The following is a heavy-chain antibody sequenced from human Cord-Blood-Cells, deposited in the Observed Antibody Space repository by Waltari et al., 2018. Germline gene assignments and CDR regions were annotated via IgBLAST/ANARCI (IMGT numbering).Heavy chain of an antibody. CDR1: GGTFSSYA. CDR2: IVPILGTA. Sequence: QVQLVQSGAEVKKPGSSVKVSCKASGGTFSSYAISWVRQAPGQGLEWMGGIVPILGTANYAQNFQGRVTITADESTSTAYMELSSLRSEDTAVYYCARDRLGYCSSTSCYYFDYWGQGTLVTVSS. D-gene: IGHD2-2*01. J-gene: IGHJ4*02. CDR3: ARDRLGYCSSTSCYYFDY. V-gene: IGHV1-69*01.